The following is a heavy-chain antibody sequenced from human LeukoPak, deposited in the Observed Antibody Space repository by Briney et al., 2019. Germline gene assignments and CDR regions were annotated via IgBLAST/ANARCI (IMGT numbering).Heavy chain of an antibody. CDR1: GYTFTGYY. Sequence: ASVKVSCKASGYTFTGYYMHWVRQAPGQGLEWMGWINPNSGGTNYAQKFQGRVTMTRDTSISTAYMELSRLRSDDTAVYYCARTSSSSWYWYYGMDVWGQGTTVTVSS. J-gene: IGHJ6*02. V-gene: IGHV1-2*02. D-gene: IGHD6-13*01. CDR3: ARTSSSSWYWYYGMDV. CDR2: INPNSGGT.